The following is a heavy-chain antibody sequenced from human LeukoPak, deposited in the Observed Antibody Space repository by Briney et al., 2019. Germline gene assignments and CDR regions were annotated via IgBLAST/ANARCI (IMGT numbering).Heavy chain of an antibody. D-gene: IGHD3-10*01. CDR3: AKENTFYYYGSGNPGY. J-gene: IGHJ4*02. V-gene: IGHV3-30*02. CDR1: GFTFSSYG. CDR2: IRYDGSNK. Sequence: GGSLRLSCAASGFTFSSYGMHWVRQARGKGLEWVAFIRYDGSNKYYADSVKGRFTISRDNSKNTLYLQMNSLRAEDTAVYYCAKENTFYYYGSGNPGYWGQGTLVTVSS.